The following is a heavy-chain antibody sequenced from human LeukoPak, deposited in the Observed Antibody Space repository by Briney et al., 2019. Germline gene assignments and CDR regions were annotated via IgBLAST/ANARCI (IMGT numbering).Heavy chain of an antibody. D-gene: IGHD2-15*01. J-gene: IGHJ5*02. Sequence: GGSLRLSCAAAGFTFSIYSMNWVRQAPGKGLEWVSSISARTNYIYYADSVKGRFTISRDNAKNSLYLQMNSLTAHDTAVYSCARGRVVVLAATRTSLGSWGQGTLVTVSS. V-gene: IGHV3-21*01. CDR1: GFTFSIYS. CDR3: ARGRVVVLAATRTSLGS. CDR2: ISARTNYI.